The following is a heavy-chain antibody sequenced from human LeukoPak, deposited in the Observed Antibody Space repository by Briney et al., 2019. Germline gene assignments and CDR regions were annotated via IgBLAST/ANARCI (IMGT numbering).Heavy chain of an antibody. V-gene: IGHV4-30-4*01. J-gene: IGHJ5*02. CDR3: ATSRYADAFGPLGWFNP. D-gene: IGHD3-10*01. CDR1: GDSISSRPDFY. Sequence: SETLSLTCTVSGDSISSRPDFYWSWLRQPPGKGLEWIGDIYYSGNTYYNPSLKSRLNISTDASKNQFSLKLTSVTAADTAMYFCATSRYADAFGPLGWFNPWGQGTLVTVSS. CDR2: IYYSGNT.